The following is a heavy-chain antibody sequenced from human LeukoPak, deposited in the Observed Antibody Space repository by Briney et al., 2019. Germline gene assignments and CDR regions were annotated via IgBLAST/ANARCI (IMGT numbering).Heavy chain of an antibody. Sequence: SETLSLTCTVSGVSISGYYWSWIRQPPGKGLEWIAYIYDSGSTTYNPSLRSRVTISVDTSKNQFSLNLSSVTAADTAVYYCARGGGESSGWYGFSYFDYWGQGTLVTVSS. D-gene: IGHD6-19*01. CDR3: ARGGGESSGWYGFSYFDY. V-gene: IGHV4-59*01. J-gene: IGHJ4*02. CDR1: GVSISGYY. CDR2: IYDSGST.